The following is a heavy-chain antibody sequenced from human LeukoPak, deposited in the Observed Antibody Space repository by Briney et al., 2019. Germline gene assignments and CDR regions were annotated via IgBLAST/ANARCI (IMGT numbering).Heavy chain of an antibody. CDR1: GGSISTYY. CDR3: ARAILSGYPDS. J-gene: IGHJ4*02. Sequence: SETLSLTCSVSGGSISTYYWTWIRQPPGKGLEWIGYIYYSGSTNYNPSLKSRVTISPDTSKNQFSLKLSSVTAADTAVYYCARAILSGYPDSWGQGTLV. D-gene: IGHD3-3*01. CDR2: IYYSGST. V-gene: IGHV4-59*01.